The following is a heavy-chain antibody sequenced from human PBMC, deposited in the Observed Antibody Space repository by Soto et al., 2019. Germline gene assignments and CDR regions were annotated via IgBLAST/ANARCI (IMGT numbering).Heavy chain of an antibody. CDR3: ARHKGGYYSGVDV. CDR1: GGSISSNSYY. Sequence: QLQLQESGPGLVKPSETLSLTCTVSGGSISSNSYYWAWIRQPPGKGLEWIGNIYYSGTTYYNPSRKSRLTISVDPSKNQLSLKLSSVTAADTAVYYGARHKGGYYSGVDVWGQGTTVTVSS. V-gene: IGHV4-39*01. D-gene: IGHD3-16*01. CDR2: IYYSGTT. J-gene: IGHJ6*02.